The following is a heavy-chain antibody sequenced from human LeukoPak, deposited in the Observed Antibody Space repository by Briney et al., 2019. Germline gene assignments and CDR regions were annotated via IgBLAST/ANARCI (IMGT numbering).Heavy chain of an antibody. D-gene: IGHD6-19*01. CDR2: IYYSGST. V-gene: IGHV4-59*08. CDR1: GGSISSYY. J-gene: IGHJ6*02. CDR3: ARLVAGTYMDV. Sequence: SETLSLTCTVSGGSISSYYWSWIRQPPGKGLERIGYIYYSGSTNYNPSLKSRVTISVDTSKNQFSLKLSSVTAADTAVYYCARLVAGTYMDVWGQGTTVTVSS.